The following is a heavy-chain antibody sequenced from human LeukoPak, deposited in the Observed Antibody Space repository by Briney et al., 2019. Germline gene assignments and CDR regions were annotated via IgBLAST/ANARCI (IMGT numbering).Heavy chain of an antibody. CDR2: ISASGDVT. CDR1: RFSFSAYP. CDR3: AKSLLTTASGTGRAFDI. Sequence: GGSLRLSCAASRFSFSAYPMGWVRRAAGKGLEWVSGISASGDVTFHADPVKGRFTISRDNSKNTLYLQMNSLRAEDTAEYYCAKSLLTTASGTGRAFDIWGQGTVVTVSS. J-gene: IGHJ3*02. D-gene: IGHD1-26*01. V-gene: IGHV3-23*01.